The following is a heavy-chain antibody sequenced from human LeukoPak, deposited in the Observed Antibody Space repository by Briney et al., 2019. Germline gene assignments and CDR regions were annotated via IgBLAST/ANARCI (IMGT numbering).Heavy chain of an antibody. V-gene: IGHV3-21*01. D-gene: IGHD2-2*01. J-gene: IGHJ5*02. CDR3: PRAPGVYCSSTSSYENWFDP. CDR2: ICSSSSYI. CDR1: GFTFSSYS. Sequence: GGSLRLSCAASGFTFSSYSMNWVRPAPGKGLECVSSICSSSSYIYYADSVKGRFTISRDNAKNSLYLQMNSLRAEDTAVYYCPRAPGVYCSSTSSYENWFDPWGQGTLVTVSS.